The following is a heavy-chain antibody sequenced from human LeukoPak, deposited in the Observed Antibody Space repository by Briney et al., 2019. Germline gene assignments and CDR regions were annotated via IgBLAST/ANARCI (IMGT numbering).Heavy chain of an antibody. Sequence: EGSLRLSCAASGFTVSSGSMNWVRQAPGKRLEWVSYISSSSITIYYADSVKGRFTISRDNAKNSLYLQMNSLRDEDKAVYYCARAFGLTDYWGQGTLVSVSS. CDR3: ARAFGLTDY. J-gene: IGHJ4*02. V-gene: IGHV3-48*02. CDR1: GFTVSSGS. CDR2: ISSSSITI. D-gene: IGHD3/OR15-3a*01.